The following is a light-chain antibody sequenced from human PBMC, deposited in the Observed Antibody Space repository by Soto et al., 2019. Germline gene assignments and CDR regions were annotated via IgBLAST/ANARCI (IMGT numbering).Light chain of an antibody. Sequence: SVLTQPPPGSGAPGQSVTISCPGTNSVVGSYNRVSWYQQPPGTAPKLMIYEVSNRPSGVPDRFSGSKSGNTASLTISGLQAEDEADYYCSSYTSSSTYVFGTGTKVTVL. J-gene: IGLJ1*01. V-gene: IGLV2-18*02. CDR1: NSVVGSYNR. CDR3: SSYTSSSTYV. CDR2: EVS.